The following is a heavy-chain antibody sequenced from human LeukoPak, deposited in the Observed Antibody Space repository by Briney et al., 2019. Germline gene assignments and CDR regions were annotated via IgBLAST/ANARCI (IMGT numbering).Heavy chain of an antibody. D-gene: IGHD2-21*01. Sequence: GGSLRLSCVASGFIFGNYAMSWVRQAPGKGLQWVSQISGTGGATWYAGFARDRFTLSRDNSKKTLYLQMSGLRVEDTAMYYCVKDPRDTYGTNWFVSWGQGTLLIVSS. CDR1: GFIFGNYA. CDR2: ISGTGGAT. V-gene: IGHV3-23*01. J-gene: IGHJ5*01. CDR3: VKDPRDTYGTNWFVS.